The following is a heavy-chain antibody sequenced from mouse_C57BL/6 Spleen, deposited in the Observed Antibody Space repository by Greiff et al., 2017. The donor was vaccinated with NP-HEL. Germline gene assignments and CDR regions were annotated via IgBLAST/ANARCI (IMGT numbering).Heavy chain of an antibody. J-gene: IGHJ4*01. D-gene: IGHD2-10*01. V-gene: IGHV5-17*01. Sequence: EVQLVESGGGLVKPGGSLKLSCAASGFTFSDYGMHWVRQAPEKGLEWVAYISSGSSTIYYADTVKGRFTISRVNAKNTLFLQITSLRSEDTAMFYCARNAYYQYCYAMDYWGQGTSVTVSS. CDR1: GFTFSDYG. CDR2: ISSGSSTI. CDR3: ARNAYYQYCYAMDY.